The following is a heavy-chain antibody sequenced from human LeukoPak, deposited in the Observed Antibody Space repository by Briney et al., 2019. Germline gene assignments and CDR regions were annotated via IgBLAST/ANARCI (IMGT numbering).Heavy chain of an antibody. CDR2: IYPGDSDT. CDR1: GYSFTSYW. CDR3: ARRTIAVGAYGY. V-gene: IGHV5-51*01. D-gene: IGHD6-19*01. Sequence: GESLRISCKGSGYSFTSYWIAWVRQMPGKGLEWMGIIYPGDSDTRYSPSFQGQVAISADKSINTAYLQWSSLKASDTAMYYCARRTIAVGAYGYWAQGTLVTVSS. J-gene: IGHJ4*02.